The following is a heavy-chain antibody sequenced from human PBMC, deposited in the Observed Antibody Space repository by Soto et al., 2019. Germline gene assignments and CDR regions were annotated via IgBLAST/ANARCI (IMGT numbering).Heavy chain of an antibody. D-gene: IGHD4-17*01. CDR1: GGTFSSYA. Sequence: GASVKVSCKASGGTFSSYAISWVRQAPGQGLEWMGGIIPIFGTANYAQKFQGRVTITADESTSTAYMELSSLRSEDTAVYYCARGSGELYGDFPRPVNWYFDLWGRGTLVTVSS. J-gene: IGHJ2*01. V-gene: IGHV1-69*13. CDR3: ARGSGELYGDFPRPVNWYFDL. CDR2: IIPIFGTA.